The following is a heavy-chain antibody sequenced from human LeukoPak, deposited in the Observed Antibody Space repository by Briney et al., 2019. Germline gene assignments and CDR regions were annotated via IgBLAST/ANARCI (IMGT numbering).Heavy chain of an antibody. CDR2: IYTSGST. Sequence: SETLSLTCTVSGGSISSGSYYWSWIRQPAGKGLEWIGRIYTSGSTNYNPSLKSRVTISVDTSKNHFSLELSSVTAADTAVYSCARVSFRIVVVPAPTVESYYYYYMAVWGKGTTVTVSS. D-gene: IGHD2-2*01. J-gene: IGHJ6*03. V-gene: IGHV4-61*02. CDR1: GGSISSGSYY. CDR3: ARVSFRIVVVPAPTVESYYYYYMAV.